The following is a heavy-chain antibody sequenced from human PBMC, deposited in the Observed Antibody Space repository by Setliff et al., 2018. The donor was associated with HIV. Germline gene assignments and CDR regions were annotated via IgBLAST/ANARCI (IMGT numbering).Heavy chain of an antibody. CDR2: IYNSAST. J-gene: IGHJ4*02. Sequence: PSETLSLTCSVSGGSISSYYWTWIRQPPGKGLEWIGYIYNSASTSYNPSLKSRVTISVDTSKNQFSLKLSSVTAADTAVYFCARLIHTGLLYFDFWGLGTLVTVSS. V-gene: IGHV4-4*09. CDR1: GGSISSYY. D-gene: IGHD2-8*02. CDR3: ARLIHTGLLYFDF.